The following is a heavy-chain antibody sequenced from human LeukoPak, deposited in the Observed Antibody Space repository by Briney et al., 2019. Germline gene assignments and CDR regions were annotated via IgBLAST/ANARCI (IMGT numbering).Heavy chain of an antibody. J-gene: IGHJ4*02. V-gene: IGHV3-7*01. D-gene: IGHD6-19*01. Sequence: GGSLRLSCAASGFTFSSYWMSWVRQAPGKGLEWVANIKEDGSEKYYVDSVKGRFTISRDNAKNSLYLQMNSLRAEDTAVYYCARDVRSGWYRDFFDYWGGGTLVTVSS. CDR2: IKEDGSEK. CDR3: ARDVRSGWYRDFFDY. CDR1: GFTFSSYW.